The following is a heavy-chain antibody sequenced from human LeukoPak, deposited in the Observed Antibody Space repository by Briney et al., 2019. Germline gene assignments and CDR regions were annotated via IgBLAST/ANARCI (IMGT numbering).Heavy chain of an antibody. D-gene: IGHD6-19*01. J-gene: IGHJ4*02. V-gene: IGHV3-7*01. CDR3: ARGDEAVAGRNFDY. CDR2: MKEDGSEK. Sequence: GGSLRLSCAASGFIFSSYWMSWVRQAPGKGLEWVANMKEDGSEKYYVDSVKGRFTISRDNAENSLYLQMNSLRAEDTAVYYCARGDEAVAGRNFDYWGQGTLVTVSS. CDR1: GFIFSSYW.